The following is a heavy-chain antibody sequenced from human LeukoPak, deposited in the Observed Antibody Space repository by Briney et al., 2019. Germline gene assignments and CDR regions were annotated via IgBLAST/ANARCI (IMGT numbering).Heavy chain of an antibody. D-gene: IGHD2-21*02. CDR1: GGSFSGYY. Sequence: SETLSLTCAVYGGSFSGYYWSWIRQTPGKGLEWIGEIDHIGRTTYNPSLKSRVTISVDKSKNQFSLKLSSVTAADTAVYYCARAFRVTLDYWGQGTLVTVSS. CDR3: ARAFRVTLDY. V-gene: IGHV4-34*01. J-gene: IGHJ4*02. CDR2: IDHIGRT.